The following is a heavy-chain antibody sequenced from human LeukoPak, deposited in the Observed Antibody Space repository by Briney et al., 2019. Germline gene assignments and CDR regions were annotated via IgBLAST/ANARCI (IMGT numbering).Heavy chain of an antibody. J-gene: IGHJ4*02. CDR3: ARPRYNSSWRPFDY. CDR2: INPNSGGT. D-gene: IGHD6-13*01. CDR1: GYTFTGYY. Sequence: GASVKVSCKASGYTFTGYYMHWVRQAPGQGLEWMGWINPNSGGTNYAQKFQGRVTMTRDTSISTAYMELSRLRSDDTAVYYCARPRYNSSWRPFDYWGQGTLVTVSS. V-gene: IGHV1-2*02.